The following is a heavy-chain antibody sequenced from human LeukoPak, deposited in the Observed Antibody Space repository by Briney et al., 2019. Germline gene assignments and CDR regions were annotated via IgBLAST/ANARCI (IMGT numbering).Heavy chain of an antibody. CDR2: LSYDGSNK. D-gene: IGHD6-6*01. V-gene: IGHV3-30*03. J-gene: IGHJ4*02. Sequence: GGSLRLSCAASGFTFSSYGMHWVRQAPGKGLEWVTVLSYDGSNKYYTGSVKGRFTISRDNSKNTLYLQMNSLRAEDTAVYYCASTRPSGNFDYWGQGTLVTVSS. CDR3: ASTRPSGNFDY. CDR1: GFTFSSYG.